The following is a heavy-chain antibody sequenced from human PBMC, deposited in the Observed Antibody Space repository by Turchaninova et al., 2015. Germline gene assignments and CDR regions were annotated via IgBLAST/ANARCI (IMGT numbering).Heavy chain of an antibody. D-gene: IGHD3-22*01. CDR1: GGSFSGYQ. CDR2: INHTGST. J-gene: IGHJ4*02. CDR3: ARGPSPYITMIVVENYDY. Sequence: QVQLQQWGAGLLKPSQTLSLTCAVSGGSFSGYQWRWVPLPPGKGLECIGEINHTGSTNYTPSLKGRVTMSVDTSKNQFSLKLTSVTAADTAVYYCARGPSPYITMIVVENYDYWGQGTPVTVSS. V-gene: IGHV4-34*01.